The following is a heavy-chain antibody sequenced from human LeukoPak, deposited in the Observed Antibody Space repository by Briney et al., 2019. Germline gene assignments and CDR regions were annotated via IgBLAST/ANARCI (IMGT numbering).Heavy chain of an antibody. V-gene: IGHV4-39*01. CDR2: IHYSGST. CDR1: GGSISSGSHY. D-gene: IGHD4-23*01. J-gene: IGHJ3*02. Sequence: PSETLSLTCTISGGSISSGSHYWGWIRQPPGKGLEWIGAIHYSGSTYYNPSLKSRITISVDTSKNQFSLRLSSVTAADTAVYYCARHGVFGGNLAAFDIWGQGKMVTVSS. CDR3: ARHGVFGGNLAAFDI.